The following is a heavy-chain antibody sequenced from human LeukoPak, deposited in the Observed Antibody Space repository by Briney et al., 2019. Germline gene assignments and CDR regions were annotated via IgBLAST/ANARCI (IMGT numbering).Heavy chain of an antibody. Sequence: GGSLRLSCAASGFTFSSYEMNWVRQAPGKGLEWVSGISRNGGSTYYADTVKGRFTISRDNSKNTLYLQMNSLRAEDTAIYYCAKVYSDIVATIQDFDLWGQGTLVTVSS. CDR2: ISRNGGST. V-gene: IGHV3-23*01. J-gene: IGHJ4*02. CDR3: AKVYSDIVATIQDFDL. CDR1: GFTFSSYE. D-gene: IGHD5-12*01.